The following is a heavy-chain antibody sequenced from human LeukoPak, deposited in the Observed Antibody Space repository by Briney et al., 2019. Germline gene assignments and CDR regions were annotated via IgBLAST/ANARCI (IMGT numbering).Heavy chain of an antibody. Sequence: GGSLRLSCAASGFTFSNAWMSWVRQAPGKGLEWVGRIKSKTDGGTTDYAAPVKGRFTISRDDSKNTLYLQMNSLKTEDTAVYYCARVNYVTSPRGVWGKGTTVTVSS. CDR2: IKSKTDGGTT. CDR1: GFTFSNAW. CDR3: ARVNYVTSPRGV. D-gene: IGHD1-7*01. V-gene: IGHV3-15*01. J-gene: IGHJ6*04.